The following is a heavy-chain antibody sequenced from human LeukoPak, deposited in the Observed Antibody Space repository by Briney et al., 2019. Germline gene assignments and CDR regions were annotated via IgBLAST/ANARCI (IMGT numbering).Heavy chain of an antibody. CDR2: IKQDGRDT. V-gene: IGHV3-7*03. Sequence: PGGSLRLSCAASGFTVSSNYMSWVRQAPGKGLEWVANIKQDGRDTYYVDSVKGRFTISRDNAKNSLNLQMNSLRAEDTAMYYCATSAGYWGQGTLVTVSS. CDR3: ATSAGY. J-gene: IGHJ4*02. CDR1: GFTVSSNY.